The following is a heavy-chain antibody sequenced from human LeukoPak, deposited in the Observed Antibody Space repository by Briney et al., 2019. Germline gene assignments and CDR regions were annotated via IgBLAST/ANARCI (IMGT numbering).Heavy chain of an antibody. D-gene: IGHD2-8*01. CDR2: IIPIFGTA. Sequence: SVKVSCKASGGTFSSYAISWVRQAPGQGLEWMGGIIPIFGTANYAQKFQGRVTITRDTSADTAYMELSSLRSEDTAVYYCARLKYCTNGVCYAGFDYWGQGTLVTVSS. CDR1: GGTFSSYA. CDR3: ARLKYCTNGVCYAGFDY. J-gene: IGHJ4*02. V-gene: IGHV1-69*05.